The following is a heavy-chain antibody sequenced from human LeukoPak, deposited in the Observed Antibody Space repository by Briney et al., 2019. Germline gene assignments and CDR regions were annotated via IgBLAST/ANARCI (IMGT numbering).Heavy chain of an antibody. CDR2: IYNSGST. Sequence: SETLSLTCTVSGGSISRNFWSWIRQPPGKGLEYIGYIYNSGSTKYSPSLQSRVTISADTSKNQFSLKLRSVTAADTAVCYCARIDFGADDWGQGTLVTVSS. D-gene: IGHD4-17*01. CDR1: GGSISRNF. J-gene: IGHJ4*02. V-gene: IGHV4-59*08. CDR3: ARIDFGADD.